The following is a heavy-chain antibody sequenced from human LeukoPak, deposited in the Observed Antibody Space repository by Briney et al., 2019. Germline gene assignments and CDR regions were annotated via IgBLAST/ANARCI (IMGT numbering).Heavy chain of an antibody. D-gene: IGHD3-22*01. V-gene: IGHV3-9*03. CDR3: AKPSRTYHYDTSGYYFDD. J-gene: IGHJ4*02. CDR2: INWNSNSV. CDR1: GFTFNNYA. Sequence: GGSLRLSCEVSGFTFNNYAMHWVRQAPGKGLEWVSGINWNSNSVGYADSVKGRFTISRDNAKNSLYLQMNSLRTEDMALHYCAKPSRTYHYDTSGYYFDDWGQGTLVTVSS.